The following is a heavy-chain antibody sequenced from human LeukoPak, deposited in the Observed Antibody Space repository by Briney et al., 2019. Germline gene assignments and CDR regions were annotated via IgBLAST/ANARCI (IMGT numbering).Heavy chain of an antibody. J-gene: IGHJ4*02. CDR1: GYTLTELS. CDR3: AREVHGDNYEGAADY. V-gene: IGHV1-24*01. Sequence: ASVKVSCKVSGYTLTELSMHWVRQAPGKGLEWMGGFDPEDGETIYAQKLQGRVTMTTDTSTSTAYMELRSLRSDDTAVYYCAREVHGDNYEGAADYWGQGTLVTVSS. D-gene: IGHD4-17*01. CDR2: FDPEDGET.